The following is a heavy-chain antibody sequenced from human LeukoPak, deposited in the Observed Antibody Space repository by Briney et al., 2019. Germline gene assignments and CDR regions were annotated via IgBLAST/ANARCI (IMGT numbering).Heavy chain of an antibody. V-gene: IGHV3-30*02. CDR3: AKDSGFYGSGSYHFDY. J-gene: IGHJ4*02. Sequence: GGSLRLSCAASGFTFSSYGMHWVRQAPGKGLEWVAFIRYDGSNKYYADSVRGRFTISRDNSKNTLYLQMNSLRDEDTAVYYCAKDSGFYGSGSYHFDYWGQGTLVTVSS. D-gene: IGHD3-10*01. CDR1: GFTFSSYG. CDR2: IRYDGSNK.